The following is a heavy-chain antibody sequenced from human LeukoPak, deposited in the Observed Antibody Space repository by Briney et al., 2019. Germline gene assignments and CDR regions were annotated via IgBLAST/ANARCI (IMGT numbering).Heavy chain of an antibody. V-gene: IGHV3-7*01. CDR1: GFTFSSYW. CDR2: INQDGREK. CDR3: ARYFYGDQLVSAFDY. J-gene: IGHJ4*02. Sequence: GGSLRLSCAASGFTFSSYWMHWVRQAPGKGLEWVANINQDGREKYYVDSVKGRFAISRDNAKTSLFLQMNSLRAEDTAVYYCARYFYGDQLVSAFDYWGQGTLVTVSS. D-gene: IGHD2-21*02.